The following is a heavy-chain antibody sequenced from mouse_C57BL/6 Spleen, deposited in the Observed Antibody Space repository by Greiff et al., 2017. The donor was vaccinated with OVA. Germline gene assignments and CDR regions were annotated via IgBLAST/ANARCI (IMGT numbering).Heavy chain of an antibody. CDR1: GFTFSDYG. J-gene: IGHJ1*03. V-gene: IGHV5-17*01. Sequence: EVQLVESGGGLVKPGGSLKLSCAASGFTFSDYGMHWVRQAPEKGLEWVAYISSGSSTIYYADTVKGRFPISRDNAKNTLFLQMTSLRSEDTAMYYCARMGPGYFDVWGTGTTVTVSS. CDR3: ARMGPGYFDV. CDR2: ISSGSSTI.